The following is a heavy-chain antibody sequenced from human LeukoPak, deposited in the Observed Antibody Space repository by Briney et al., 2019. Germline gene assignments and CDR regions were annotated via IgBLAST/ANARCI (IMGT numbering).Heavy chain of an antibody. CDR1: GGSVSSGSYY. J-gene: IGHJ6*02. CDR3: ASGGDLLGMDV. Sequence: SETLSLTCTVSGGSVSSGSYYWGWIRQPPGKGLEWIGSIYYSGSTYYNPSLKSRVTISVDTSKNQFSLKLSSVTAADTAVYYCASGGDLLGMDVWGQGTTVTVSS. CDR2: IYYSGST. D-gene: IGHD2-21*02. V-gene: IGHV4-39*01.